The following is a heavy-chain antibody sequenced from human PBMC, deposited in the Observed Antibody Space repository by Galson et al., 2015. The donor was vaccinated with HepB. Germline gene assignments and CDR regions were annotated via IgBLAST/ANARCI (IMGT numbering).Heavy chain of an antibody. D-gene: IGHD1-26*01. V-gene: IGHV3-23*01. CDR2: ISGSGGIT. J-gene: IGHJ3*02. CDR1: GFSFSSYS. Sequence: SLRLSCAASGFSFSSYSMSWVRQAPGKGLEWVSVISGSGGITYYADSVKGRFTISRDNSKNTLYLQMNSLRAEDSAVYYCAKKVLVGATGAFDIWGQGTMVTVSS. CDR3: AKKVLVGATGAFDI.